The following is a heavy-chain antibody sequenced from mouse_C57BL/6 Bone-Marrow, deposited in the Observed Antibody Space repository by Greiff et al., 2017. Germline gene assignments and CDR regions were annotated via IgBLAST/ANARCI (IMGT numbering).Heavy chain of an antibody. V-gene: IGHV5-4*01. CDR3: ASKIYYSNSYFDD. J-gene: IGHJ2*01. Sequence: EVQLQQSGGGLVKPGGSLKLSCAASGFTFSSYAMPWVRQTPETSLEWVATISDGGSYTYYPHNVKGRFTISSDNANNNLYLQMNHLRSEDTAMYYCASKIYYSNSYFDDGGQGTTLTVSS. CDR2: ISDGGSYT. D-gene: IGHD2-5*01. CDR1: GFTFSSYA.